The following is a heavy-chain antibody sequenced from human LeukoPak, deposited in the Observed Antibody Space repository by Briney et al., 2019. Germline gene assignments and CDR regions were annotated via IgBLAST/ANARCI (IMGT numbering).Heavy chain of an antibody. J-gene: IGHJ4*02. V-gene: IGHV4-59*01. Sequence: PSETLSLTCAVSGSSIRTYYWSWVWEPPGKGLEWSGFTFDGGSTNYHPSLQSRISVSVDTSKSQFSLNLTSVTAADTAVYYCARGPEVLSFDYWGQGTLVTVSS. D-gene: IGHD5/OR15-5a*01. CDR2: TFDGGST. CDR3: ARGPEVLSFDY. CDR1: GSSIRTYY.